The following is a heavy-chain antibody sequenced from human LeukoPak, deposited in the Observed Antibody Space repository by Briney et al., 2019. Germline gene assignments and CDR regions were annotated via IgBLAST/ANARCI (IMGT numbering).Heavy chain of an antibody. Sequence: GGSLRLYCAASGFNFNSYSLTWVRQAPGKGLEWLAYIPASGSTTFSADSVKGRFTISRDNAKNSVYLQMTSLKADDTAVYYWAREDVYRWGLDHWGRGILVTVSS. CDR1: GFNFNSYS. CDR3: AREDVYRWGLDH. J-gene: IGHJ4*02. D-gene: IGHD3-16*02. CDR2: IPASGSTT. V-gene: IGHV3-48*04.